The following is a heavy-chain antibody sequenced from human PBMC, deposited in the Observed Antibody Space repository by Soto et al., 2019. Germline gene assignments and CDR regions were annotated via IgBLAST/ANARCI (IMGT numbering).Heavy chain of an antibody. Sequence: SSTPSRTSAFSGGSISSSYWVCIRQPPVKGLELIGEINHSGSTNYNPSLKSRVTISVDTSKNQFSLKLSSVTAADTAVYYCARSQYNWNDESDYYYYYGMDVWGQGTTVTVSS. CDR2: INHSGST. D-gene: IGHD1-20*01. CDR3: ARSQYNWNDESDYYYYYGMDV. J-gene: IGHJ6*02. V-gene: IGHV4-34*01. CDR1: GGSISSSY.